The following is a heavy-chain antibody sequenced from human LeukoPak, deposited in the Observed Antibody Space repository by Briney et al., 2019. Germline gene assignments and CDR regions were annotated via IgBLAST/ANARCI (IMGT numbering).Heavy chain of an antibody. CDR2: ISGSGGST. D-gene: IGHD4-17*01. CDR1: GFTFSSYA. Sequence: GGSLRLSCAASGFTFSSYAMSWVRQAPGKGLEWVSAISGSGGSTYYADSVKGRFTISRDNSKNTPYLQMNSLRAEDTAVYYCAKDGTVTPSFDYWGQGTLVTVSS. CDR3: AKDGTVTPSFDY. V-gene: IGHV3-23*01. J-gene: IGHJ4*02.